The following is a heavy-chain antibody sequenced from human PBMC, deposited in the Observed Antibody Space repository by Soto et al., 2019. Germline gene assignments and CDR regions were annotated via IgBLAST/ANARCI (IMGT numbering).Heavy chain of an antibody. D-gene: IGHD3-9*01. CDR1: GGSIRDYF. J-gene: IGHJ6*02. V-gene: IGHV4-59*01. Sequence: LSLTCSVSGGSIRDYFWTWIRQPPGKGLEWIGYISSSGTINYNSSLKSRVTISLDTSRNHFSLKLSSVTAADTAVYFCARDRKLVIPGNYYYYGMDVWGQGTTVTVSS. CDR2: ISSSGTI. CDR3: ARDRKLVIPGNYYYYGMDV.